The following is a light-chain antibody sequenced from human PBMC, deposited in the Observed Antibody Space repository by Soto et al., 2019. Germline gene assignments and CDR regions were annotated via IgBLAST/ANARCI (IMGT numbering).Light chain of an antibody. CDR3: QQGHNWPLT. V-gene: IGKV3-15*01. J-gene: IGKJ2*01. CDR2: GAS. Sequence: EIVMTQSPATLSVSPGESATLSCRASQSISSELAWYQQKPGQPPRLLIYGASTRATGVPARFTGSGSGSDVTLTISGLQSEDFAVYYCQQGHNWPLTFGQGTRRAI. CDR1: QSISSE.